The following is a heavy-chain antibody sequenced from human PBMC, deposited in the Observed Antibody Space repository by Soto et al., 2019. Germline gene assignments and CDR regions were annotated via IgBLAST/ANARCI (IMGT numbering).Heavy chain of an antibody. Sequence: PGRSLRPSCEASGFPFSNYAIAWVRQAPGKGLEWVSGISASGDSTYYTGSVKGRYTISRDNSKNTLYLQMNSLTAEDTAIYYWAKCPSRSTYYAFDHWGQRTLATVS. CDR1: GFPFSNYA. V-gene: IGHV3-23*01. CDR3: AKCPSRSTYYAFDH. D-gene: IGHD2-2*01. CDR2: ISASGDST. J-gene: IGHJ4*02.